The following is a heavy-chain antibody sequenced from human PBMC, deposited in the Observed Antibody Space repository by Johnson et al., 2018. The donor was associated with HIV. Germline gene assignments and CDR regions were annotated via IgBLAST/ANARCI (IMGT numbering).Heavy chain of an antibody. CDR3: AKPPSMGADAFDI. CDR2: ISSSGGTI. CDR1: GFTFSDYY. V-gene: IGHV3-11*04. D-gene: IGHD3-16*01. Sequence: QVQLVESGGGLVKPGGSLRLSCAASGFTFSDYYMSWIRQAPGKGLEWVSYISSSGGTIYYADSVKGRFSISRDNAKNSLYLQMNSVRPEDAAVYYCAKPPSMGADAFDIWGQGTMVTVSS. J-gene: IGHJ3*02.